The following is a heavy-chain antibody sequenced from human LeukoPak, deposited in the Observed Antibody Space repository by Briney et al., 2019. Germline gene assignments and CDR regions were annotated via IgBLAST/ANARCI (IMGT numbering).Heavy chain of an antibody. CDR3: ATRGPNDYGDWDAFDI. CDR1: GYTLTELS. J-gene: IGHJ3*02. Sequence: ASVKVSCKVSGYTLTELSMHWVRQAPGKGLEWMGGFDPEDGETIYAQKFQGRVTMTEDTSTDTAYMELSSLRSEDTAVYYCATRGPNDYGDWDAFDIWGQGTMVTVSP. V-gene: IGHV1-24*01. D-gene: IGHD4-17*01. CDR2: FDPEDGET.